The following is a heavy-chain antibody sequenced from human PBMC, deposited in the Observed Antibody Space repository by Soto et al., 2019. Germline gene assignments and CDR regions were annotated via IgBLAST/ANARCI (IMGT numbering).Heavy chain of an antibody. CDR3: ARKYCSSTSCYLAWFDP. J-gene: IGHJ5*02. V-gene: IGHV1-69*13. CDR1: GGTFSSYA. D-gene: IGHD2-2*01. Sequence: SVKVSCKASGGTFSSYAISWVRQAPGQGLEWMGGIIPIFGTANYAQKFQGRVTITADESTSTAYMELSSLRSEDTAVYYCARKYCSSTSCYLAWFDPWGQGTLVTVSS. CDR2: IIPIFGTA.